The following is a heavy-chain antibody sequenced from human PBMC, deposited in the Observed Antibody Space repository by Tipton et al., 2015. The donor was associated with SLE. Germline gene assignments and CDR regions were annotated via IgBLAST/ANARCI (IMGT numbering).Heavy chain of an antibody. V-gene: IGHV4-31*03. Sequence: LRLSCTVSGGSISSGDYSWNWIRQHPGEGLEWIGYIFYSGSTYYIPSLRGRVTISVDPSKKHFSLNLTSVTAADTAVYYCARGTLNFYSMDVWGKATTVTVS. CDR2: IFYSGST. CDR3: ARGTLNFYSMDV. CDR1: GGSISSGDYS. J-gene: IGHJ6*03.